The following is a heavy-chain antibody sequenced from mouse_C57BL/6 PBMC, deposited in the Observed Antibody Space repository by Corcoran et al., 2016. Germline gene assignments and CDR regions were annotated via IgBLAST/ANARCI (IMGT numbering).Heavy chain of an antibody. J-gene: IGHJ3*01. V-gene: IGHV1-26*01. CDR1: GYTFTDYY. Sequence: EVQLQQSGPELVKPGASVKISCKASGYTFTDYYMNWVKQSHGKSLEWIGDINPNNGGTSYNQKFKGKATLTVDKSSSTAYMELRSLTSEDSAVYYCGRPNWFAYWAKGLWSQS. CDR3: GRPNWFAY. CDR2: INPNNGGT.